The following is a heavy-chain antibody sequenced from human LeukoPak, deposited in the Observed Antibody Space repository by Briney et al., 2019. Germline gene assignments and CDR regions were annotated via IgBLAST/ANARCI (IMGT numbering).Heavy chain of an antibody. J-gene: IGHJ5*02. CDR3: ARPIAVAGTTWFDP. Sequence: ASVKVSCKASGYTFTSYGISWVRQAPGQGLEWMGRINPNSGGTNYAQKFQGRVTMTRDTSISTAYMELSRLRSDDTAVYYCARPIAVAGTTWFDPWGQGTLVTVSS. D-gene: IGHD6-19*01. CDR2: INPNSGGT. CDR1: GYTFTSYG. V-gene: IGHV1-2*06.